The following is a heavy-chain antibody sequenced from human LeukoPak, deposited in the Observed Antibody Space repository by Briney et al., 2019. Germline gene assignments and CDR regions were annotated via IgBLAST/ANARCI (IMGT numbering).Heavy chain of an antibody. D-gene: IGHD6-13*01. V-gene: IGHV3-13*01. CDR1: GVASCSYD. CDR3: ARGSYSSSWAGLYYGMDV. J-gene: IGHJ6*02. Sequence: GGSLRLSCAASGVASCSYDMPWVRRSAGQRGGWLSAMGAAGDTYDPGSVQGRFTISRENAQTSLYLQMNSLRAGDTAVYYCARGSYSSSWAGLYYGMDVWGQGTTVTVSS. CDR2: MGAAGDT.